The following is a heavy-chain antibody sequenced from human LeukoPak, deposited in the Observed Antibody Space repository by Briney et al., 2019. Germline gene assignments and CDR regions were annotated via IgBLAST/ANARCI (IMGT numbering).Heavy chain of an antibody. D-gene: IGHD3-10*01. J-gene: IGHJ6*03. CDR3: ARLLDSGTYWGSYYYYMDV. CDR2: IYYRGST. V-gene: IGHV4-59*02. Sequence: SETLSLTCTVSGASVRNYYWSWIRQPPGKGLEWIGYIYYRGSTNYNPSLKSRVTISVDTSKNQFSLKLSSVTAADTAVYYCARLLDSGTYWGSYYYYMDVWGKGTTVTISS. CDR1: GASVRNYY.